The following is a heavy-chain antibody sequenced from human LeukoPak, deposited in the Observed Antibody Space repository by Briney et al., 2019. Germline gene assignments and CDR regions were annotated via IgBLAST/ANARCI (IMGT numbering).Heavy chain of an antibody. CDR1: GYTFTGYY. D-gene: IGHD5-18*01. V-gene: IGHV1-69*13. J-gene: IGHJ6*03. Sequence: SVKVSCKASGYTFTGYYMHWVRQAPGQGLEWMGGIIPIFGTANYAQKFQGRVTITADESTSTAYMELNSLRSEDTAVYYCAVGYTYGGDYYYCMDVWGKGTTVTISS. CDR2: IIPIFGTA. CDR3: AVGYTYGGDYYYCMDV.